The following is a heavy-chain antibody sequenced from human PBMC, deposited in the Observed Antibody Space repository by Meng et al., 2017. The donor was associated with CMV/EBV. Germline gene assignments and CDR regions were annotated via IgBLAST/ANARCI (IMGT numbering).Heavy chain of an antibody. CDR3: ARGYSYGYPWFDP. D-gene: IGHD5-18*01. J-gene: IGHJ5*02. V-gene: IGHV1-2*02. CDR2: INPNSGGT. Sequence: CKASGYTLTGYYMHWVRQAPGQGLGWMGWINPNSGGTNYAQKFQGRVTMTRDTSISTAYMELSRLRSDDTAVYYCARGYSYGYPWFDPWGQGTLVTVSS. CDR1: GYTLTGYY.